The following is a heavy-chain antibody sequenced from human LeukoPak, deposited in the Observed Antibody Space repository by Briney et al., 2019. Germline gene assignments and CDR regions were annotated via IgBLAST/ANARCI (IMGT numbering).Heavy chain of an antibody. D-gene: IGHD3-22*01. Sequence: GGSPRLSCAASGFTFSDYYMSWIRQAPGKGLEWVSYISSSGSTIYYADSVKGRFTISRDNAKNSLYLQMNSLRAEDTAVYYCARDLVPYYDSSGYPNWFDPWGQGTLVTVSS. CDR1: GFTFSDYY. CDR2: ISSSGSTI. V-gene: IGHV3-11*01. CDR3: ARDLVPYYDSSGYPNWFDP. J-gene: IGHJ5*02.